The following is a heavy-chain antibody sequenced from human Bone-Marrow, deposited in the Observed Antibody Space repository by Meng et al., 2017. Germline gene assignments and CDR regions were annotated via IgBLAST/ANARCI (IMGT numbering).Heavy chain of an antibody. CDR1: GFSFSDYW. J-gene: IGHJ3*02. CDR2: INTDGSNK. D-gene: IGHD5-18*01. V-gene: IGHV3-74*01. CDR3: AGELWLRVDAFDI. Sequence: GESLKISCAASGFSFSDYWMHWVRQAPGKGLEWVSRINTDGSNKGYADSVQGRFTISRDNAKNTLYLQMNSLRGDDTSVYYCAGELWLRVDAFDIWGQGTMVTVSS.